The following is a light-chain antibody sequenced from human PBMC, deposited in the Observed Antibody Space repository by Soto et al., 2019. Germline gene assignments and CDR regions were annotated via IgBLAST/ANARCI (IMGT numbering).Light chain of an antibody. V-gene: IGLV2-8*01. CDR2: EVV. CDR1: SSDVGGYHY. CDR3: LSYVGSNNYV. Sequence: QSVLTQPPSASESPGQSVTISCTGTSSDVGGYHYVSWYQHHPGRAPKLLIYEVVKRPPGVPGCFSGSKSGNTASLPFSGLQADDEADYYCLSYVGSNNYVFGTGTKVTVL. J-gene: IGLJ1*01.